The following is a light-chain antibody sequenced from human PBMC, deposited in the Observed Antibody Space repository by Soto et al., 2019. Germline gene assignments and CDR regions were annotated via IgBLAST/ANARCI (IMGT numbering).Light chain of an antibody. CDR1: QSVSSY. V-gene: IGKV3-11*01. J-gene: IGKJ2*01. Sequence: EIVLTQSPATLSLSPGERATLSCRASQSVSSYLAWYQQKPGQAPRLLIYDASNRATGIPARFSGSGSGTDLTLTISSLETEDFAVYYCQQRSNWPKYTFGQGTKLEIK. CDR3: QQRSNWPKYT. CDR2: DAS.